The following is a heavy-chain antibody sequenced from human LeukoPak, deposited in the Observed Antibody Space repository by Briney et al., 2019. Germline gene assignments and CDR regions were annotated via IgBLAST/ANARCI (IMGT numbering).Heavy chain of an antibody. CDR3: ARDGNSFPFDY. D-gene: IGHD4-23*01. CDR1: GGSISSRGYY. Sequence: SETLSLTCSVSGGSISSRGYYWSWIRQPPGKGLEWIGEINHSGSTNYNPSLKSRVTISVDTSKNQFSLKLSSVTAADTAVYYCARDGNSFPFDYWGQGTLVTVSS. CDR2: INHSGST. V-gene: IGHV4-39*07. J-gene: IGHJ4*02.